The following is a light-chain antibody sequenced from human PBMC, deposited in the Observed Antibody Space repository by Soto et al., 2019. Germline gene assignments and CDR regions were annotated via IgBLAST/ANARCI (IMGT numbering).Light chain of an antibody. CDR2: AAS. Sequence: DIQVTQSPSSLTASVGDRVTITCRASQSISRYLNWYRQKPGRAPNLLIYAASNLQSGVPSRFSGSGSGTDFTLTISSLQPGDFATYYCYQSYSAPWTFGQGTKVEIK. J-gene: IGKJ1*01. CDR1: QSISRY. CDR3: YQSYSAPWT. V-gene: IGKV1-39*01.